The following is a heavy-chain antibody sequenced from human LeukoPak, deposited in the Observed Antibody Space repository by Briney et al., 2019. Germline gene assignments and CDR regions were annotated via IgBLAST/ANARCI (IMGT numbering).Heavy chain of an antibody. CDR3: ARSPRLGRYGYGPWELPVSYFDY. CDR2: INHSGST. CDR1: GGSFSGYY. J-gene: IGHJ4*02. V-gene: IGHV4-34*01. Sequence: AETLSLTCAVYGGSFSGYYWSWIRQPPGKGLEWIGEINHSGSTNYNPSLKSRVTISVDTSKNQFSLKLSSVTAAETAVYYCARSPRLGRYGYGPWELPVSYFDYWGQGTLVTVSS. D-gene: IGHD1-26*01.